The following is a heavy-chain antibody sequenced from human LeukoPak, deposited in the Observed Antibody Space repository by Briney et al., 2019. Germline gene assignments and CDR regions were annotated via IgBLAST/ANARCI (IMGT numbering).Heavy chain of an antibody. CDR2: IGTTSGAT. Sequence: GGSLRLSCAASGFTFNAFGMNWVRQAPGKGLEWVSYIGTTSGATSYADSVKGRFTISRDSSKNTLYLQMNSLRAEDTAVYYCARDHINVNAFDIWGQGTMVTVSS. J-gene: IGHJ3*02. D-gene: IGHD3-16*02. V-gene: IGHV3-48*01. CDR3: ARDHINVNAFDI. CDR1: GFTFNAFG.